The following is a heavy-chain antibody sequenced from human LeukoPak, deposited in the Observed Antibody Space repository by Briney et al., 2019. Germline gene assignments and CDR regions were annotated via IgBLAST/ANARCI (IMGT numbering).Heavy chain of an antibody. CDR2: IYYSGST. J-gene: IGHJ3*02. D-gene: IGHD1-26*01. CDR3: ARTLSGSYEGDAFDI. CDR1: GGSISSYY. V-gene: IGHV4-59*01. Sequence: SETLSLTCTVSGGSISSYYWSWIRQPPGKGLEWIGYIYYSGSTNYNPSLKSRVTISVDTSKNQFSLKLSSVTAADTAVYYCARTLSGSYEGDAFDIWGQGTMVTVSS.